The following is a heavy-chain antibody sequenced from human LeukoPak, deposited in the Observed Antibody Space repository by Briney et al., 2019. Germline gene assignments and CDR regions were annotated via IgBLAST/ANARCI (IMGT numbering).Heavy chain of an antibody. CDR3: AKGIVVVVADRYWYFDL. CDR2: ISGSGGST. CDR1: GFTFSSYA. V-gene: IGHV3-23*01. Sequence: GGSLRLSCAASGFTFSSYAMSWVRQAPGKGLEWVSAISGSGGSTYYADSVKGRFTISRDNSKNTLYLQMNSLRAEDTAVYYCAKGIVVVVADRYWYFDLWGRGTLVTVSS. D-gene: IGHD2-15*01. J-gene: IGHJ2*01.